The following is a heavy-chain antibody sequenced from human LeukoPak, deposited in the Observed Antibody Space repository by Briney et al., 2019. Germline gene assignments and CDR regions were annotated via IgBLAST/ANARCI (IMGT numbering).Heavy chain of an antibody. CDR3: ARAGYCSGGSCYYMSFGMDV. CDR2: ISSSGSTI. Sequence: PGRSLRLSCAASGFTFSSYEMNWVRQAPGKGLEWVSYISSSGSTIYYADSVKGRFTISRDNAKNSLYLQMNSLRAEDTAVYYRARAGYCSGGSCYYMSFGMDVWGKGTTVTVSS. V-gene: IGHV3-48*03. J-gene: IGHJ6*04. CDR1: GFTFSSYE. D-gene: IGHD2-15*01.